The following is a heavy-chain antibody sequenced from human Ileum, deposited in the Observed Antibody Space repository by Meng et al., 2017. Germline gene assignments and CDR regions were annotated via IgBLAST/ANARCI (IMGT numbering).Heavy chain of an antibody. CDR1: GFSPTTSGVG. D-gene: IGHD3-9*01. CDR3: AHRPGRYYDILTGYYRDAFDI. CDR2: IYWDDDK. V-gene: IGHV2-5*02. J-gene: IGHJ3*02. Sequence: SGPTLAKPTQTLTPTCTFSGFSPTTSGVGVGWIRQPSGKALEWLALIYWDDDKRYSPSLKSRLTITKNTSKHQVVLTVTNMDPVDTATYYCAHRPGRYYDILTGYYRDAFDIWGQGTMVTVSS.